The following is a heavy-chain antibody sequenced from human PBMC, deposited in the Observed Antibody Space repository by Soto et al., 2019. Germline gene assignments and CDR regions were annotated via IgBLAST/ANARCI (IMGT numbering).Heavy chain of an antibody. CDR3: ARQGSGFDRYFDS. CDR2: LNNSGGT. CDR1: GGSATNNNFN. Sequence: PSETLSLTCTVSGGSATNNNFNGPWLPHPPGKGRKNMGTLNNSGGTYYNPSLRRRVTISLDTSKNHFSLELRFVTAADTAVYYCARQGSGFDRYFDSWGQGTLVTVSS. J-gene: IGHJ4*02. V-gene: IGHV4-39*01. D-gene: IGHD5-12*01.